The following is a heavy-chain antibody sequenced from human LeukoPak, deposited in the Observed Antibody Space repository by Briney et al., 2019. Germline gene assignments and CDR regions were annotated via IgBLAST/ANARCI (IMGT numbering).Heavy chain of an antibody. CDR2: ISSSSSYI. D-gene: IGHD3-22*01. J-gene: IGHJ4*02. Sequence: PGGSLRLSCAASGFTFSSYAMTWVRQAPGKGLEWVSSISSSSSYIYYADSVKGRFTISRDNAKNSLYLQMNSLRAEDTAVYYCASGGAGSGSSFDYWGQGTLVTVSS. CDR3: ASGGAGSGSSFDY. V-gene: IGHV3-21*01. CDR1: GFTFSSYA.